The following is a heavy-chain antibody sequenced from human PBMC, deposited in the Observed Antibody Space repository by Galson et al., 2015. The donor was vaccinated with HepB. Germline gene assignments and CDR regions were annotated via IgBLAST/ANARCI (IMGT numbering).Heavy chain of an antibody. Sequence: SLRLSCAASGFTFSSYWMSWVRQAPGKGLEWVANIRQDGSEKYYVDSVKGRFTISRDNAKNSLYLQMNSLRAEDTAVYYCARDEPSGSYRFDSWGPEALVPVSS. J-gene: IGHJ4*02. V-gene: IGHV3-7*01. CDR3: ARDEPSGSYRFDS. CDR2: IRQDGSEK. CDR1: GFTFSSYW. D-gene: IGHD1-26*01.